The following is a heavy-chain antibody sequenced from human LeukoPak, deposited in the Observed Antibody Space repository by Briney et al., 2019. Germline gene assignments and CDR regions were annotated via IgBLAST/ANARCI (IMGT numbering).Heavy chain of an antibody. CDR3: ARDYHSDYVWGSYSLFDY. V-gene: IGHV3-7*01. J-gene: IGHJ4*02. Sequence: GGSLRLSCAASGFTFSSYWMSWVCQAPGKGLEWVANIKQDGSEKYYVDSVKGRFTISRDNAKNSLYLQMNSLRAEDTAVYYCARDYHSDYVWGSYSLFDYWGQGTLVTVSS. CDR1: GFTFSSYW. CDR2: IKQDGSEK. D-gene: IGHD3-16*01.